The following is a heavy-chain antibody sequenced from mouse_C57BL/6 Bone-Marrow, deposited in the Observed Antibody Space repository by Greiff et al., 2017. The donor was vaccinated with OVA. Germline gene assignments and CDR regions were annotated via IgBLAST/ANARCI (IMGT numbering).Heavy chain of an antibody. CDR1: GYTFTSYW. CDR3: ARSLPAYYDAMDY. D-gene: IGHD2-10*01. J-gene: IGHJ4*01. CDR2: IHPNSGST. Sequence: QVQLQQPGAELVKPGASVKLSCKASGYTFTSYWMHWVKQRPGQGLEWIGMIHPNSGSTNYNEKFKSKATLTVDKSSSTAYMQLSSLTSEDSAVYYCARSLPAYYDAMDYWGQGTSVTVSS. V-gene: IGHV1-64*01.